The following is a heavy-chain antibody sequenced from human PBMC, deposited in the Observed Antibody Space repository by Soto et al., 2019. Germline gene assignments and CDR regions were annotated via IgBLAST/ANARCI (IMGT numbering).Heavy chain of an antibody. CDR1: GGSVNGYY. J-gene: IGHJ5*02. CDR3: AARITVFGLLIPPFDP. CDR2: INHTGGT. V-gene: IGHV4-34*01. Sequence: SETLSLTCAVYGGSVNGYYWNWIRQPPGKGLEWIGEINHTGGTHYNPSLKSRVTMSVDTSKNQFSLRLSSVTAADTAIYYCAARITVFGLLIPPFDPWGQGTLVTVSS. D-gene: IGHD3-3*01.